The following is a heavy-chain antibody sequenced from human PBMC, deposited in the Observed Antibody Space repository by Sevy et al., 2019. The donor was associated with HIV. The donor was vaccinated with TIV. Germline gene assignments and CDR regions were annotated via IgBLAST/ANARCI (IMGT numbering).Heavy chain of an antibody. D-gene: IGHD3-3*01. CDR3: ARDKTILEGRYGMDV. CDR1: DFTFNNYN. V-gene: IGHV3-21*01. CDR2: ISSSSGFI. J-gene: IGHJ6*02. Sequence: GGSLRLSCAASDFTFNNYNINWVRQAPGKGLEWVSFISSSSGFIYYADSVKGRFTISRDNAKNSLFLQMNSLRAEDTVVYYCARDKTILEGRYGMDVWGQGTTVTVSS.